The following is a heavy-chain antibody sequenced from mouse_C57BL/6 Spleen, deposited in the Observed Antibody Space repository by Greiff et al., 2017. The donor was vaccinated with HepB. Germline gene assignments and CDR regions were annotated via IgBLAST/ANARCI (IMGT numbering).Heavy chain of an antibody. J-gene: IGHJ3*01. CDR3: ARSYDYDLARFAY. D-gene: IGHD2-4*01. CDR2: INPSSGYT. V-gene: IGHV1-4*01. CDR1: GYTFTSYT. Sequence: VQLQQSGAELARPGASVKMSCKASGYTFTSYTMHWVKQRPGQGLEWIGYINPSSGYTKYNQKFKDKATLTADKSSSTAYMQLSSLTSEDSAVYYCARSYDYDLARFAYWGQGTLVTVSA.